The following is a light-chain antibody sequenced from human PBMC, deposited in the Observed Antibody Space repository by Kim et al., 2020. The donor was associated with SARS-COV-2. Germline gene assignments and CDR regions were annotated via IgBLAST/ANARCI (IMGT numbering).Light chain of an antibody. J-gene: IGKJ4*01. CDR2: DAS. CDR3: QQRSNCPT. V-gene: IGKV3-11*01. Sequence: EIVLTQSPATLSLSPGERATLSCRASQSVSSYLAWYQQKPGQAPRLLIYDASNRATGIPARFSGSGSGTDFTLTISSLEPGDFAVYYCQQRSNCPTFGGGTKGDI. CDR1: QSVSSY.